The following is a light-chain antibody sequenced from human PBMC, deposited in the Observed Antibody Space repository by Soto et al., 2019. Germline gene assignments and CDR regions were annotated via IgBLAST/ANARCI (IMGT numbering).Light chain of an antibody. J-gene: IGKJ4*01. V-gene: IGKV3-15*01. CDR2: GAS. Sequence: EIVMTQPPATLSVSPGDRATLSCRASQSVSSNLAWYQQRPGQAPRLLIYGASTRATGIPARFSGSGSGTEFTLSISSLQSEDFGVYYCQQYNNWPALTFGGGTKVEIK. CDR3: QQYNNWPALT. CDR1: QSVSSN.